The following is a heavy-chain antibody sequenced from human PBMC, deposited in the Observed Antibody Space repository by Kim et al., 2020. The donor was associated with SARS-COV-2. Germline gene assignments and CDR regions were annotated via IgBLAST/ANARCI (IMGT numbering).Heavy chain of an antibody. D-gene: IGHD2-8*02. CDR2: IYHSGST. J-gene: IGHJ3*02. V-gene: IGHV4-30-2*01. CDR1: GGSISSGGYS. Sequence: SETLSLTCAVSGGSISSGGYSWSWIRQPPGKGLEWIGYIYHSGSTYYNPSLKSRVTISVDRSKNQFSLKLSSVTAADTAVYYCARARVGGYCTGGVCQDAFDIWGQGTMVTVSS. CDR3: ARARVGGYCTGGVCQDAFDI.